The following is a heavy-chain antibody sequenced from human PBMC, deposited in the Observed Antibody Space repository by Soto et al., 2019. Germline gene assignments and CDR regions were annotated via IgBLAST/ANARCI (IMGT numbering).Heavy chain of an antibody. CDR3: ANDGAGIAVPGNETFEI. CDR1: GFAFSDYG. V-gene: IGHV3-30*18. J-gene: IGHJ3*02. CDR2: ISYDGIYE. D-gene: IGHD6-19*01. Sequence: QVQLVESGGGVVQPGKSLRLSCAASGFAFSDYGMHWVRQTPGKGLEWVALISYDGIYEYYADSVKGRFTLSRDNSKNTLYLQMNSLSTGDTAIYYCANDGAGIAVPGNETFEIWGQGTMVTVSS.